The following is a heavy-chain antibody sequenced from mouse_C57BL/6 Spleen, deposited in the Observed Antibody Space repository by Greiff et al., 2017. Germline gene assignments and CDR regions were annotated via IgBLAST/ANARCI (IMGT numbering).Heavy chain of an antibody. CDR1: GFSLTSYG. CDR2: IWSGGST. CDR3: ARNGDYDYALAWFAY. Sequence: QVQLKESGPGLVQPSQSLSITCTVSGFSLTSYGVHWVRQSPGKGLEWLGVIWSGGSTDYNAAFISRLSISKDNSKSHVFFKMNSLQADDTAIYYCARNGDYDYALAWFAYWGQGTLVTVSA. V-gene: IGHV2-2*01. J-gene: IGHJ3*01. D-gene: IGHD2-4*01.